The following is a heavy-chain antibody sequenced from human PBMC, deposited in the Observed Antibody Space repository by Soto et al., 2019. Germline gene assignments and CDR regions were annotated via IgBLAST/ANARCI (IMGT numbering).Heavy chain of an antibody. D-gene: IGHD6-25*01. V-gene: IGHV3-30*18. CDR3: AKDLRLTGRGGMDV. Sequence: QVQLVESGGGVVQPGRSLRLSCAASGFTFSSYGMHWVRQAPGKGLEWVAVISYDGSNKYYADSVKGRFTISRDNSNNTLYLQMNSLRAEDTAVYYCAKDLRLTGRGGMDVWGQGTTVTVSS. CDR2: ISYDGSNK. CDR1: GFTFSSYG. J-gene: IGHJ6*02.